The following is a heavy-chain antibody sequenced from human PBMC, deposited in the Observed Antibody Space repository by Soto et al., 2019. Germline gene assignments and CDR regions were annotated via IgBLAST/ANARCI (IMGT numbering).Heavy chain of an antibody. D-gene: IGHD3-16*01. CDR1: GFTVSNNY. CDR3: AAYSHKGY. V-gene: IGHV3-66*01. J-gene: IGHJ4*02. CDR2: IYSGGST. Sequence: PGGSLRLSCAASGFTVSNNYMSWVRQAPGKGLEWVSLIYSGGSTYYTDSVKGRFTISRDSSKNTLYLQMNSLRAEDTAMYYCAAYSHKGYWGQGTLVTVSS.